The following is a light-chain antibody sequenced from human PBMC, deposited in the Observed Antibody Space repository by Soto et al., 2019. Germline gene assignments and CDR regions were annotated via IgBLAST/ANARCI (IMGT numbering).Light chain of an antibody. Sequence: QSVLTQPPSASGTPGQSVTISCSGSSSNIGDNTVNWYQQLPGTAPKLLMHSNDQRWSGVPDRFSGSKSGTSASLAISGLQSEDEADYYCAVWDDSLDGVVFGGGTKLTVL. V-gene: IGLV1-44*01. CDR2: SND. CDR1: SSNIGDNT. J-gene: IGLJ2*01. CDR3: AVWDDSLDGVV.